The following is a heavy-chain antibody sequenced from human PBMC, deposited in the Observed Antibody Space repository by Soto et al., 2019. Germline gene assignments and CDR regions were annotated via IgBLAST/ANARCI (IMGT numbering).Heavy chain of an antibody. CDR2: IYYSGSTT. D-gene: IGHD3-3*01. Sequence: SETLSLTCTVSGGSIDSFYWSWIRQFPGKGLEWIGYIYYSGSTTNYNPSLKSRATLSVDTSKNQFSLKLSSMTAADTAVYYCARPFLWNGYLPEFRDGMDVWGPGTTVTVSS. CDR3: ARPFLWNGYLPEFRDGMDV. V-gene: IGHV4-59*01. J-gene: IGHJ6*02. CDR1: GGSIDSFY.